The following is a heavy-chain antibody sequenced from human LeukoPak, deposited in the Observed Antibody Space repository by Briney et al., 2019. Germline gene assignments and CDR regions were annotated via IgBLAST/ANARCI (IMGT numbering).Heavy chain of an antibody. CDR2: IKQDGSGK. CDR1: GFTFSSYW. D-gene: IGHD3-10*01. Sequence: GGSLRLSCAASGFTFSSYWMSWVRQAPGKGLEWVANIKQDGSGKYYVDSVKGRFTISRDNAKNTLYLQMNSLRAEDTAVYYCAKGGGEFGDYVDYWGQGTLVTVSS. V-gene: IGHV3-7*01. J-gene: IGHJ4*02. CDR3: AKGGGEFGDYVDY.